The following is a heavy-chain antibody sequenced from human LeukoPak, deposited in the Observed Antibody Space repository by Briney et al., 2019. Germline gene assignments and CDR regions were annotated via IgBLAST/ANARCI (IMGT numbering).Heavy chain of an antibody. CDR1: GGSISSYY. V-gene: IGHV4-59*01. J-gene: IGHJ4*02. D-gene: IGHD6-13*01. Sequence: GSLSLTCTVSGGSISSYYWSWIRQPPGKGLEWIGYIYYSGSTNYNPSLKSRVTISVDTSKNQFSLKLSSVTAADTAVYYCARARIAAAGEDWGQGTLVTVSS. CDR3: ARARIAAAGED. CDR2: IYYSGST.